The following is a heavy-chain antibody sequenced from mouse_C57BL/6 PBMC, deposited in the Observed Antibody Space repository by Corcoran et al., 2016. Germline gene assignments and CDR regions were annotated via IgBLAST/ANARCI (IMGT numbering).Heavy chain of an antibody. V-gene: IGHV1-76*01. D-gene: IGHD1-1*01. CDR3: ARGDYGSSYFDY. CDR2: IYPGSGNT. J-gene: IGHJ2*01. CDR1: GYTFTDYY. Sequence: QVQLKQSGAELVRPGASVKLSCKASGYTFTDYYINWVKQRPGQGLEWIARIYPGSGNTYYNEKFKGKATLTAEKSSSTAYMQLSSLTSEDSAVYFCARGDYGSSYFDYWGQGTTLTVSS.